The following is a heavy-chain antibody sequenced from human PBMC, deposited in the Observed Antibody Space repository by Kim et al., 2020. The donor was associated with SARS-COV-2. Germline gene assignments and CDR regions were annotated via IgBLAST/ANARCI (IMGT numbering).Heavy chain of an antibody. CDR3: ARARSSSWSPLDY. J-gene: IGHJ4*02. D-gene: IGHD6-13*01. V-gene: IGHV3-7*03. CDR1: GFTFSSYW. Sequence: GGSLRLSCAASGFTFSSYWMSWVRQAPGKGLEWVANIKQDGSEKYYVDSVKGRFTISRDNSKNTLYLQMNSLRVEDTAVYYCARARSSSWSPLDYWGQGTLVTVSS. CDR2: IKQDGSEK.